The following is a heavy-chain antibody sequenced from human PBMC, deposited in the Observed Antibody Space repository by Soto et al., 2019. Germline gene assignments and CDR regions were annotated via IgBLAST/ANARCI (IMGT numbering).Heavy chain of an antibody. CDR1: GLTFSNAW. J-gene: IGHJ3*02. D-gene: IGHD3-22*01. V-gene: IGHV3-15*07. CDR2: IKSEPDGGTT. Sequence: GGSLRLSCAASGLTFSNAWMNWVRQAPGKGLEWVGRIKSEPDGGTTDYAAPVKGRFTISRDDSKNTLYLQMNTLKTEDAAVYYCTTSTYYYDSNAFDIWGQGTMVTVSS. CDR3: TTSTYYYDSNAFDI.